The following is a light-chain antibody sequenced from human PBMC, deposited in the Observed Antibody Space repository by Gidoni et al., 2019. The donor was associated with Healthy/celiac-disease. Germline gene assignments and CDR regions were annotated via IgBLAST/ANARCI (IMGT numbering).Light chain of an antibody. CDR1: QSVLYSSNNTNY. J-gene: IGKJ2*01. V-gene: IGKV4-1*01. CDR3: QQYYSTPYT. CDR2: WAS. Sequence: DIVMTQSPDPLAVSLGERATINCKSSQSVLYSSNNTNYLAWYQQKPGQPPTLLIYWASTRESGVPDRFSGGGSGTDFTLTISSLQAEDVAVYYCQQYYSTPYTFXQXTKLEIK.